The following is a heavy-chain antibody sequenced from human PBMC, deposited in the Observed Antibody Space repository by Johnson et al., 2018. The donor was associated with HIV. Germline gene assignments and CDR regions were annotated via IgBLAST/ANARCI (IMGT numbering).Heavy chain of an antibody. V-gene: IGHV3-30*18. Sequence: HVQLVESGGGVVQPGRSLRLSCAASGFTFSSYGMHWVRQAPGKGLEWVAVMSYDGNSKFYADSVKGRFTISRDNSKNTLYLQMNSLRAEDTAVYYCSKDVLSLGYCSGGGCWEDAFDIWGQGTKVTVSS. CDR1: GFTFSSYG. CDR2: MSYDGNSK. J-gene: IGHJ3*02. D-gene: IGHD2-15*01. CDR3: SKDVLSLGYCSGGGCWEDAFDI.